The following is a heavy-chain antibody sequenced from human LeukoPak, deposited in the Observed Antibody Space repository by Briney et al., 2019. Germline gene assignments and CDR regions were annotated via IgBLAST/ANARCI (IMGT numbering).Heavy chain of an antibody. J-gene: IGHJ4*02. D-gene: IGHD2-21*01. Sequence: ASVKVSCKASGGTFSSYAISWVRQAPGQGLEWMGRIIPILGIANYAQKFQGRVTITADKSTSTAYMELSSLRSEDTAVYYCARYLLSAYCGGEWYPGDYWGQGTLVTVSS. CDR2: IIPILGIA. CDR3: ARYLLSAYCGGEWYPGDY. CDR1: GGTFSSYA. V-gene: IGHV1-69*04.